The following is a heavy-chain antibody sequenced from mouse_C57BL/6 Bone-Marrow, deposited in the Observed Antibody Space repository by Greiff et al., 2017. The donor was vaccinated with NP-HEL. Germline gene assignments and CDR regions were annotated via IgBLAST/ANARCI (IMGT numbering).Heavy chain of an antibody. Sequence: EVKLMESGGDLVKPGGSLKLSCAASGFTFSSYGMSWVRQTPDKRLEWVATISSGGSYTYYPDSVKGRFTISRDNAKNTLYLQMSSLKSEDTAMYDWAREGLRPHYYAMDYRGQGTSVTVAS. J-gene: IGHJ4*01. CDR1: GFTFSSYG. CDR2: ISSGGSYT. D-gene: IGHD3-2*02. V-gene: IGHV5-6*01. CDR3: AREGLRPHYYAMDY.